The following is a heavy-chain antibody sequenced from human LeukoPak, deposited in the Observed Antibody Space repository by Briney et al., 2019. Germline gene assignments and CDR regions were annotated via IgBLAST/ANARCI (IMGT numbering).Heavy chain of an antibody. J-gene: IGHJ4*02. CDR3: ARVGLFNLWFGEFYYFDY. CDR1: GGTFSSYA. CDR2: TIPIFGTA. V-gene: IGHV1-69*13. Sequence: SVKVSCKASGGTFSSYAISWVRQAPGQGLEWMGGTIPIFGTANYAQKFQGRVTITADESTSTAYMELSSLRSEDTAVYYCARVGLFNLWFGEFYYFDYWGRGTLVTVSS. D-gene: IGHD3-10*01.